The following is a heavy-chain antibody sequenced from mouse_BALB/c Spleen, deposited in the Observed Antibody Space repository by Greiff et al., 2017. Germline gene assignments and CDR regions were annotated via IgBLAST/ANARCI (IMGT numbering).Heavy chain of an antibody. J-gene: IGHJ3*01. Sequence: QVQLQQSGPELVKPGASVRISCKASGYTFTSYYIHWVKQRPGQGLEWIGWIYPGNVNTKYNEKFKGKATLTADKSSSTAYMQLSSLTSEDSAVYFCARPHTSGGFAYWGQGTLVTVSA. CDR2: IYPGNVNT. D-gene: IGHD5-1-1*01. CDR3: ARPHTSGGFAY. V-gene: IGHV1S56*01. CDR1: GYTFTSYY.